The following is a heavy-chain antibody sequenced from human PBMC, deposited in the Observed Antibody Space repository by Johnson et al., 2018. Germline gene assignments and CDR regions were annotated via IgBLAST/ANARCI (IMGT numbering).Heavy chain of an antibody. CDR3: ARLGTRAGPYYYYGMDV. Sequence: EVQLVETGGVLVQPGGSLKLACAASGFTFSDSAIHWVRQASGKGLEWVGRIRSKPNSYATAYAASVKGRFTITRDDSKNTAYLQMNSLKTEETALYYCARLGTRAGPYYYYGMDVWGQGTTVTVSS. J-gene: IGHJ6*02. CDR2: IRSKPNSYAT. V-gene: IGHV3-73*02. CDR1: GFTFSDSA. D-gene: IGHD1/OR15-1a*01.